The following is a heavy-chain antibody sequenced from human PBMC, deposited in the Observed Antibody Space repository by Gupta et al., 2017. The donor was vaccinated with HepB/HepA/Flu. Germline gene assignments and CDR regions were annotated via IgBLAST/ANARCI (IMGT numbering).Heavy chain of an antibody. CDR3: ARDVENIVVVPAAPTTYYYYYYMDV. Sequence: EVQLVESGGGVVRPGGSLRLSCAASGFTFDDYGMSWVRQAPGKGLGWVSGINWNGGSTGYADSVKGRFTISRDNAKNSLYLQMNSLRAEDTALYYCARDVENIVVVPAAPTTYYYYYYMDVWGKGTTVTVSS. J-gene: IGHJ6*03. D-gene: IGHD2-2*01. CDR2: INWNGGST. CDR1: GFTFDDYG. V-gene: IGHV3-20*04.